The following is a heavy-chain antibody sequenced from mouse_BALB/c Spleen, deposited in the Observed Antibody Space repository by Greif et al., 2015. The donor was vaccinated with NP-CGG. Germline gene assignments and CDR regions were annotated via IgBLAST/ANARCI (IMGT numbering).Heavy chain of an antibody. Sequence: QVQLQQSGAELVKPGAPVKLSCKASGYTFTSYWMNWVKQRPGRGLEWIGRIDPSDSETHYNQKFKDKATLTVDKSSSTAYIQLSSLTSEDSAVYYCARGDGYYKREYFDVWGAGTTVTVSS. V-gene: IGHV1-69*02. CDR2: IDPSDSET. D-gene: IGHD2-3*01. J-gene: IGHJ1*01. CDR1: GYTFTSYW. CDR3: ARGDGYYKREYFDV.